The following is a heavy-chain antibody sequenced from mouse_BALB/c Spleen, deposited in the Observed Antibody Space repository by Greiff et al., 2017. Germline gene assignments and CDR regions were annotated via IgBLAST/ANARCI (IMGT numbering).Heavy chain of an antibody. CDR1: GFTFSSFG. V-gene: IGHV5-17*02. J-gene: IGHJ1*01. CDR3: ARWKITTVLDV. D-gene: IGHD1-1*01. Sequence: DVQLVESGGGLVQPGGSRKLSCAASGFTFSSFGMHWVRQAPEKGLEWVAYISSGSSTIYYADTVKGRFTISRDNPKNTLFLQMTSLRSEDTAMYYCARWKITTVLDVWGAGTTVTVSS. CDR2: ISSGSSTI.